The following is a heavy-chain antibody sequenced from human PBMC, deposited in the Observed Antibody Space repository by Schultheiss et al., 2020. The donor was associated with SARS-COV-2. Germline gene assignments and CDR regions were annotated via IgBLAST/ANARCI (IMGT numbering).Heavy chain of an antibody. D-gene: IGHD3-22*01. CDR2: INPNSGGT. J-gene: IGHJ4*02. Sequence: ASVKVSCKASGYTFTGYYMHWVRQAPGQGLEWMGWINPNSGGTNYAQKFQGRVTMTRDTSISTAYMELSRLRSDDTAVYYCARGRGDSSGYYYVSFDYWGQGTLVTVSS. CDR1: GYTFTGYY. CDR3: ARGRGDSSGYYYVSFDY. V-gene: IGHV1-2*02.